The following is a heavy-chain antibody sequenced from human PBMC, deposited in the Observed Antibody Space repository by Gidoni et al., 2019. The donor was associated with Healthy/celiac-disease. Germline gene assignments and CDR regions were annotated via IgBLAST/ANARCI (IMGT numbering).Heavy chain of an antibody. J-gene: IGHJ4*02. CDR1: GFTFSSYS. D-gene: IGHD6-6*01. Sequence: EVQLVESGGGLVKPGGSLRLSCAASGFTFSSYSMNWDRQAPGKGLEWVSSISSSSSYIYYADSVKGRFTISRDNAKNSLYLQMNSLRAEDTAVYYCARDRSSSSSGKDYWGQGTLVTVSS. CDR3: ARDRSSSSSGKDY. CDR2: ISSSSSYI. V-gene: IGHV3-21*01.